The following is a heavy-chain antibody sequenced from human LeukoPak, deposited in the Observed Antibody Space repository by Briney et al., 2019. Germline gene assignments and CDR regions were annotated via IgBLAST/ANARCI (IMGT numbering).Heavy chain of an antibody. CDR3: ARHFTGRTLFDP. Sequence: PSETLSLTCTVSGGSISSGSYYWDWIRQPPGKGLEWIGDIYSSGKTNYNPSLRSRVTMSIDPSKNQFSLNLNSVSATDTAGYYCARHFTGRTLFDPWGQGTLVTVSS. CDR2: IYSSGKT. V-gene: IGHV4-39*01. CDR1: GGSISSGSYY. D-gene: IGHD1/OR15-1a*01. J-gene: IGHJ5*02.